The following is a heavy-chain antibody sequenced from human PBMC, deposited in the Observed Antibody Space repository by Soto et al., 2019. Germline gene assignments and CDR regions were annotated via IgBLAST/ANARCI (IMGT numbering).Heavy chain of an antibody. D-gene: IGHD3-10*01. Sequence: AASVKVSCKASGYTFTGYYMHWVRQAPGQGLEWMGWINPNSGGTNYAQKFQGWVTMTRDTSISTAYMELSRLRSDDTAVYYCARDRDYYGSGSYYKDYYYMDVWGKGTTVTVSS. CDR1: GYTFTGYY. CDR3: ARDRDYYGSGSYYKDYYYMDV. V-gene: IGHV1-2*04. J-gene: IGHJ6*03. CDR2: INPNSGGT.